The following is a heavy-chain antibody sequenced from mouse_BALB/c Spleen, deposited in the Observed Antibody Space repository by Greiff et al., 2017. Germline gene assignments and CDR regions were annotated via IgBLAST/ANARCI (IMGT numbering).Heavy chain of an antibody. CDR1: GYSITSGYS. V-gene: IGHV3-1*02. CDR2: IHYSGST. J-gene: IGHJ3*01. CDR3: ARGGLRSTMITTAWFAY. Sequence: DVQLQESGPDLVKPSQSLSLTCTVTGYSITSGYSWHWIRQFPGNKLEWMGYIHYSGSTNYNPSLKSRISITRDTSKNQFFLQLNSVTTEDTATYYCARGGLRSTMITTAWFAYWGQGTLVTVSA. D-gene: IGHD2-4*01.